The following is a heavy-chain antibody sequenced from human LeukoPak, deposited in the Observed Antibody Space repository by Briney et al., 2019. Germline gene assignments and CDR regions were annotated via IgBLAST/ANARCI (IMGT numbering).Heavy chain of an antibody. CDR3: ARRGNWNYVH. D-gene: IGHD1-7*01. Sequence: SETLSLTCTVSGGSISSSSYYWGWIRQPPGKGLEWIGSIYYSGSTYYNPSLKSRVTISVDTSKNQFSLKLSSVTAADTAVYYCARRGNWNYVHWGQGTLVTVSS. CDR2: IYYSGST. V-gene: IGHV4-39*07. CDR1: GGSISSSSYY. J-gene: IGHJ4*02.